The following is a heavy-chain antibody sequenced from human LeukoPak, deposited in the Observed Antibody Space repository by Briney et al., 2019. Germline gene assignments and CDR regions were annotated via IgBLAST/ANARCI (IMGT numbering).Heavy chain of an antibody. CDR2: VSGSAGST. V-gene: IGHV3-23*01. CDR1: GFTFSSYA. J-gene: IGHJ3*02. D-gene: IGHD1-26*01. Sequence: GGSLRLSCAASGFTFSSYAMSWVRQAPGKGLEWVSAVSGSAGSTYYADSVKGRFTISRDNSKNTLYLQMNSLRAEDTAVYYCARGGSYLSAFDIWGQGTMVTVSS. CDR3: ARGGSYLSAFDI.